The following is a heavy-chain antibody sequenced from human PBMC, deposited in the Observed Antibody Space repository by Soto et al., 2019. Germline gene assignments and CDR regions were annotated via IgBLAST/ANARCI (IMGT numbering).Heavy chain of an antibody. CDR3: AKSPSRVIVVVAATLGAFDI. D-gene: IGHD2-15*01. CDR2: ISGSGGST. Sequence: GGSLRLSCAASGFTFSSYAMSWVRQAPGKGLEWVSAISGSGGSTYYADSVKGRFTISRDNSKNTLYLQMNSLRAEDTAVYYCAKSPSRVIVVVAATLGAFDIWGQGTMVTGSS. V-gene: IGHV3-23*01. CDR1: GFTFSSYA. J-gene: IGHJ3*02.